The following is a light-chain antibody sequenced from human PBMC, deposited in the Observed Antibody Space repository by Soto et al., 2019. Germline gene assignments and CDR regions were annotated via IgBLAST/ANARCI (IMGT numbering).Light chain of an antibody. V-gene: IGKV3-15*01. CDR1: QSVSSN. Sequence: EIVMTQSPATLSLSPGERATLSCRASQSVSSNLAWYQQKPGQAPCRLIYDASTNATGIPARFSGSGSGTELTLTISSLQSEDFAFYYCQQYKNGPPYTFGQGTKLEIK. J-gene: IGKJ2*01. CDR3: QQYKNGPPYT. CDR2: DAS.